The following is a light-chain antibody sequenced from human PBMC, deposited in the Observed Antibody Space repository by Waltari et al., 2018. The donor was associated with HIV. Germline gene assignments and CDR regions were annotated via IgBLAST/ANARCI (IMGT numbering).Light chain of an antibody. CDR2: SNG. CDR3: AAWDDSLNGYV. CDR1: NSNIGSYT. J-gene: IGLJ1*01. Sequence: QSVLTQPPSASGTPGQRVTISCSGSNSNIGSYTVDWYQQFPGTAPKLLIYSNGQLPSGVPDRFAGTKSGTSASLAISGLQSEDGADYYCAAWDDSLNGYVFGSGTKVTGL. V-gene: IGLV1-44*01.